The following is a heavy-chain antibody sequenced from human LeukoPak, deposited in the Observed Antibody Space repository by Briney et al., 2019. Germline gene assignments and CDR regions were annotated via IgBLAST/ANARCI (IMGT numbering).Heavy chain of an antibody. V-gene: IGHV1-69*13. D-gene: IGHD4-17*01. CDR3: ARSPIYGDYADY. CDR2: IIPIFGTA. J-gene: IGHJ4*02. CDR1: GGTFSSYA. Sequence: ASVKVSCKASGGTFSSYAISWVRQAPVQGLEWMGGIIPIFGTANYAQKFQGRVTITADESTSTAYMELRSLRSDDTAVYYCARSPIYGDYADYWGQGTLVTVSS.